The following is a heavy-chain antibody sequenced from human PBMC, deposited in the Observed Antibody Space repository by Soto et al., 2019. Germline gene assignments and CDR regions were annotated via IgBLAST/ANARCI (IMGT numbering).Heavy chain of an antibody. D-gene: IGHD6-13*01. CDR2: ISGSGGST. Sequence: EVQLLKSGGGLLQSGGSLRLSCAASGFTFSNYAVTWVRQAPGKGLEWVSTISGSGGSTYYADSVKGRFTISRDNSKNTLYLQMNSLRAEDTAVYYCAKDQGSSWYEIDYWGQGTLVTVSS. J-gene: IGHJ4*02. V-gene: IGHV3-23*01. CDR3: AKDQGSSWYEIDY. CDR1: GFTFSNYA.